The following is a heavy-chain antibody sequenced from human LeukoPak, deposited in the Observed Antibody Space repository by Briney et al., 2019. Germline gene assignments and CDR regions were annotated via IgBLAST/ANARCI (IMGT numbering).Heavy chain of an antibody. CDR2: INPNTGGT. D-gene: IGHD2-2*01. V-gene: IGHV1-2*02. J-gene: IGHJ5*02. Sequence: ASVKISCKSSGYTFSGYYLHWVRQAPGQGLEWMGWINPNTGGTFYAQKFEGRVTMTRDTSVRTAYMEVLRLRSDDTAVYYCARDLGRPTTAMGSWFDPWGQGTLVTVPS. CDR1: GYTFSGYY. CDR3: ARDLGRPTTAMGSWFDP.